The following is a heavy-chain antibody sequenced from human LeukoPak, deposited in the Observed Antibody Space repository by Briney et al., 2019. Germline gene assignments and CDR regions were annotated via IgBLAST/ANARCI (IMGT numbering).Heavy chain of an antibody. CDR2: ISGDGGST. Sequence: GGSLRLSCTASGFTFDDYAMHWVRQAPGKGLECVSLISGDGGSTNYADSVKGRFTISRDNNKNSLYLQMNSLRTEDTALYYCAKATGSGSYLVDYWGQGTLVTVSS. CDR3: AKATGSGSYLVDY. CDR1: GFTFDDYA. D-gene: IGHD3-10*01. J-gene: IGHJ4*02. V-gene: IGHV3-43*02.